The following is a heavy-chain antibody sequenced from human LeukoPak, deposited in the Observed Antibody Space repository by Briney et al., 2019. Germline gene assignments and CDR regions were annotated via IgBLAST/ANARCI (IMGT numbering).Heavy chain of an antibody. CDR3: ARETRNCTNGVFSNRDFDY. V-gene: IGHV4-4*07. D-gene: IGHD2-8*01. CDR2: VNIGGST. CDR1: GGSICTYY. Sequence: SETLSLTCTVSGGSICTYYWNWIRHPAGQGREWIGRVNIGGSTNYNTSLQSRVTMSVDTSKTQFSLKFSSVTAANTAGYYCARETRNCTNGVFSNRDFDYWGQGTLVTVSS. J-gene: IGHJ4*02.